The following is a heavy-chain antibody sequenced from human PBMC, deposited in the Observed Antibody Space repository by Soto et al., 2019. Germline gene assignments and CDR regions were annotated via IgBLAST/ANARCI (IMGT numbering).Heavy chain of an antibody. CDR3: ARGPPYGGNSGGPTDY. Sequence: SVKVSCKASGGTFSSYAISWVRQAPGQGLEWMGGIIPIFGTANYAQKFQGRVTITADESTSTAYMELSSLRSEDTAVYYCARGPPYGGNSGGPTDYWGQGTLVTVSS. CDR2: IIPIFGTA. CDR1: GGTFSSYA. J-gene: IGHJ4*02. D-gene: IGHD4-17*01. V-gene: IGHV1-69*13.